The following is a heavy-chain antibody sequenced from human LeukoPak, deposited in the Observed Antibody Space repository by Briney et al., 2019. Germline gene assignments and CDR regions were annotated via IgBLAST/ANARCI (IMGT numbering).Heavy chain of an antibody. CDR1: GYTFTSYA. V-gene: IGHV7-4-1*02. Sequence: PSVKVSCKASGYTFTSYAMYCVRQAPGQGLEWMGWINTNTGNPTYAQGFTGRFVFSLDTSVSTAYLQISSLKAEDTAVYYCARGNYVWGSSFDYWGQGTLVTVSS. J-gene: IGHJ4*02. CDR2: INTNTGNP. CDR3: ARGNYVWGSSFDY. D-gene: IGHD3-16*01.